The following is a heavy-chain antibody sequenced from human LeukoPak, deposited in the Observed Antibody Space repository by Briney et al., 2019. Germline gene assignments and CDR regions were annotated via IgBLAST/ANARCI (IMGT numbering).Heavy chain of an antibody. V-gene: IGHV3-43*02. D-gene: IGHD2-2*01. Sequence: PGGSLRLSCAASGFTFDDYAIHWVRQAPGKGLEWFSLISGYGGSTYYADSVRGRFTISRDNSKDSLYLQMNSLRTEDTALYFCAKDIEYCSTTSCSLFDDAFDIWGQGTMVTVSS. CDR1: GFTFDDYA. CDR2: ISGYGGST. CDR3: AKDIEYCSTTSCSLFDDAFDI. J-gene: IGHJ3*02.